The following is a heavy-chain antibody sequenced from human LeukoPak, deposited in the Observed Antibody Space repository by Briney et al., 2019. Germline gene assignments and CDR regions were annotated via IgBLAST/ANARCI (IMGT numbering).Heavy chain of an antibody. Sequence: GASVKVSCRASGGTFSSYAISWVRQAPGQGLEWMGGIVPIFGIANYAQKFQGRVTITADKSTSTAYMELSSLRSEDTAVYYCAREVNYDILTGYYAHFDYWGQGTLVTVSS. V-gene: IGHV1-69*10. CDR1: GGTFSSYA. D-gene: IGHD3-9*01. J-gene: IGHJ4*02. CDR3: AREVNYDILTGYYAHFDY. CDR2: IVPIFGIA.